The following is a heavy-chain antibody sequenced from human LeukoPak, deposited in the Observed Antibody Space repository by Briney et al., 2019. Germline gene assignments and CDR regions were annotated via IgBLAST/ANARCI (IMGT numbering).Heavy chain of an antibody. Sequence: GGSLRLSCAASGFTFSSYSMNWVRQAPGKGLEWVSSNSSGSTYMYYADSVKGRFTISRDNAQNSMYLQMNSLRAEDTAVYYCGRVGGRSKAAKGGAFDIWGQGTMVVVSS. CDR3: GRVGGRSKAAKGGAFDI. CDR2: NSSGSTYM. V-gene: IGHV3-21*01. CDR1: GFTFSSYS. D-gene: IGHD6-6*01. J-gene: IGHJ3*02.